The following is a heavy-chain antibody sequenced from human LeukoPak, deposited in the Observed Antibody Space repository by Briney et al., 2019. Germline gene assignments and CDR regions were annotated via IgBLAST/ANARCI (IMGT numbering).Heavy chain of an antibody. CDR1: GFTFRSYT. D-gene: IGHD4-23*01. CDR3: SKDVVTAAI. J-gene: IGHJ4*02. Sequence: PGGSLRLSCAASGFTFRSYTMSCVRQTPGKGLEWVSTISGSGGSTYLADSVKGRFTISRDNSKNTLYLQMNSLRGEDTAVYYCSKDVVTAAIWGQGTLVTVSS. V-gene: IGHV3-23*01. CDR2: ISGSGGST.